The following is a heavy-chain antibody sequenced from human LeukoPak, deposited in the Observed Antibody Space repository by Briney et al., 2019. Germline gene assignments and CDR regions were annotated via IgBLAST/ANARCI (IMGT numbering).Heavy chain of an antibody. D-gene: IGHD4-17*01. Sequence: GRSLRLSCAASGFTFSSYGMHWVRQAPGKGLEWVAFIWYDGSNKYYADSVKGRFTISRDNSKNTLYLQMNSLRAEDTAVYYCARAVYGDPSDYWGQGTVVTVSS. J-gene: IGHJ4*02. CDR3: ARAVYGDPSDY. CDR2: IWYDGSNK. CDR1: GFTFSSYG. V-gene: IGHV3-33*01.